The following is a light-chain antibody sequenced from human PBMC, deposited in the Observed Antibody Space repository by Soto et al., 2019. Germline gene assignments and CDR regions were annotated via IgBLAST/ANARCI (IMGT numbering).Light chain of an antibody. CDR1: QSVSSTY. Sequence: EIVLTQSPGTLSLSPGERATLSCRASQSVSSTYLAWYQQKPGQPPRLLIYGASNRATGIPARFSGSGSGTDFTLTISRLEPEDFAVYYCQQYGSSGTFGQGTKVDIK. V-gene: IGKV3-20*01. CDR3: QQYGSSGT. CDR2: GAS. J-gene: IGKJ1*01.